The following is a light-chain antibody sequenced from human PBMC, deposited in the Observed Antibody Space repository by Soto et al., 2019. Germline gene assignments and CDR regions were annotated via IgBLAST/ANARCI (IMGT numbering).Light chain of an antibody. CDR3: CSYAYVRRSTVL. CDR1: SSDVGISNL. V-gene: IGLV2-23*01. CDR2: AAT. J-gene: IGLJ2*01. Sequence: QSALTQPASVSGSPGQSITISCTGSSSDVGISNLVSWYQHHPGKAPQLMIYAATKRPSGVSNRFSGSKSGNTASMTISGLQAEDEADYDCCSYAYVRRSTVLVGGGTKLTVL.